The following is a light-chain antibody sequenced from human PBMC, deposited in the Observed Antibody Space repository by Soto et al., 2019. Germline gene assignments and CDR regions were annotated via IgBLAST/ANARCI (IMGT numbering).Light chain of an antibody. J-gene: IGLJ2*01. CDR3: SSFTSSATLV. CDR1: SSDVGGYNY. CDR2: EVS. Sequence: QSALTQPASVSGSPGQSITISCTGTSSDVGGYNYVSWYQQQPGKAPKLIISEVSNRPSGISNRFSGSKSGNTASLTLSGLQAEDEADYYCSSFTSSATLVFGGGTKLTVL. V-gene: IGLV2-14*01.